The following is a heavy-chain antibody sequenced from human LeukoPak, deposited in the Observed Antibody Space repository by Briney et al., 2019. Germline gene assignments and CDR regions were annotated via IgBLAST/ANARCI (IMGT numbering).Heavy chain of an antibody. Sequence: SETLSLTCTVCGGSISSGDYYWSWIRQPPGKGLEWIGYIYYSGSTYYNPSLKSRVTISVDTSKNQFSLKLSSVTAADTAVYYCARAERNAFDIWGQGTMVTVSS. CDR1: GGSISSGDYY. J-gene: IGHJ3*02. CDR2: IYYSGST. D-gene: IGHD1-1*01. CDR3: ARAERNAFDI. V-gene: IGHV4-30-4*08.